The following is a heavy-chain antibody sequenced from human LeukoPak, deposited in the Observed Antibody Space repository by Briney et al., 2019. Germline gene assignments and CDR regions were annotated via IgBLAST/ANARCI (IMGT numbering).Heavy chain of an antibody. CDR3: ARGDSFWISDGY. D-gene: IGHD3-3*01. CDR2: ISYDGSNK. J-gene: IGHJ4*02. Sequence: GGSLRLSCAASGFTFSSYAMHWVRQAPGKGLEWVAVISYDGSNKYYADSVKGRFTISRDNSKNTLYLQMNSLRAEDTAVYYCARGDSFWISDGYWGQGTLVTVSS. CDR1: GFTFSSYA. V-gene: IGHV3-30-3*01.